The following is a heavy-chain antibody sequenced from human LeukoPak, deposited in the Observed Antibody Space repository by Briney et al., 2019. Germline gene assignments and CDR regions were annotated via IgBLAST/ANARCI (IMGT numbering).Heavy chain of an antibody. CDR1: GFTFSSYG. CDR3: AKLSDCSSTGC. D-gene: IGHD2-2*01. J-gene: IGHJ4*02. Sequence: GGSLRLSCAASGFTFSSYGMHWVRQAPGKGLEWVAFIRYDGNNKNYADSVKGRFTISRDNSKNTLYLQMNSLRVEDTAVYYCAKLSDCSSTGCWGQGTQVTVSS. CDR2: IRYDGNNK. V-gene: IGHV3-30*02.